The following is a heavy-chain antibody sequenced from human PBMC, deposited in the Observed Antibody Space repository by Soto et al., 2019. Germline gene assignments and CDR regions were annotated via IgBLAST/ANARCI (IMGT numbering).Heavy chain of an antibody. V-gene: IGHV4-39*01. D-gene: IGHD3-16*02. Sequence: SETLSLTCTVSGGSISSSSYYWGWIRQPPGKGLEWIGSIYYSGSTYYNPSLKSRVTISVDTSKNQFSLKLSSVTAADTAVYYCATERGPTFGGVIAAMVNWFDPWGQGTLVTVSS. CDR1: GGSISSSSYY. CDR3: ATERGPTFGGVIAAMVNWFDP. J-gene: IGHJ5*02. CDR2: IYYSGST.